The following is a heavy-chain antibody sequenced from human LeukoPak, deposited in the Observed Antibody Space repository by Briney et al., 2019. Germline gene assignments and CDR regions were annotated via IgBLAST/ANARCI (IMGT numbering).Heavy chain of an antibody. CDR2: IDPYTGNT. V-gene: IGHV1-2*02. J-gene: IGHJ1*01. CDR3: AREYSASEH. D-gene: IGHD5-12*01. Sequence: TSVKVSCKASGYNFVGYYLHWVRQAPGQGLEWMAWIDPYTGNTHYAQKFQGRITVTRDTSLSTTYMELNWLTSDDTALYYCAREYSASEHWGQGTLVTVSS. CDR1: GYNFVGYY.